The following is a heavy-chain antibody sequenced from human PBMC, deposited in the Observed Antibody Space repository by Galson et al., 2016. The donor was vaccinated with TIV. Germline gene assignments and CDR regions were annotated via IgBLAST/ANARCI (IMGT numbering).Heavy chain of an antibody. CDR3: ARVGGRVPRLVPLNPFDI. J-gene: IGHJ3*02. D-gene: IGHD2-8*01. V-gene: IGHV4-61*09. CDR2: IYSTGTT. Sequence: TLSLTCSVSGDSISSGNYNWNWIRQSADKGLEWIGHIYSTGTTSYNPSLKSRVTISIDTSKNSFSLKLNSVTAADTAVSYCARVGGRVPRLVPLNPFDIWGHGTPAIVSS. CDR1: GDSISSGNYN.